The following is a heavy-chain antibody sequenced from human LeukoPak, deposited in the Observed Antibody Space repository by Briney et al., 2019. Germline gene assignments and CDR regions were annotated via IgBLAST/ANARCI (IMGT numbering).Heavy chain of an antibody. D-gene: IGHD3-10*01. V-gene: IGHV4-34*01. CDR3: ARGLHYGPGYFDY. Sequence: SETLSLACAVYGGSFSGYYWSWIRQPPGKGLEWIGVINHSGSTNYNPSLKSRVTISVDTSKNQFSLKLSSVTAADTAVYYCARGLHYGPGYFDYWGQGTLVTVSS. CDR1: GGSFSGYY. CDR2: INHSGST. J-gene: IGHJ4*02.